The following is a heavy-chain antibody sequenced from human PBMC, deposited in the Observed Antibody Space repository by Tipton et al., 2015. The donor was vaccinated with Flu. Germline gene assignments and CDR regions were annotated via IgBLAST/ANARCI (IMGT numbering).Heavy chain of an antibody. CDR3: ARDQGFGGGMTYDYFAMDV. J-gene: IGHJ6*02. Sequence: TLSLTCSVSGGSISSGGEYWTWIRQHPGKGLEWIASIYYSGGTYYNPSLESRVTMSVDTSKNQFSLKLTSVTAEDTAVYYCARDQGFGGGMTYDYFAMDVWGQGTTVTVSS. V-gene: IGHV4-31*03. CDR2: IYYSGGT. D-gene: IGHD3-10*01. CDR1: GGSISSGGEY.